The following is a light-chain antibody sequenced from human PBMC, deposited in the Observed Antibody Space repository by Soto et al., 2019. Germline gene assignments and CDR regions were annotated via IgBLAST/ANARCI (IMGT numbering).Light chain of an antibody. Sequence: EIVLTQSPATLSLSPGERATLSCRASQSVTSYLVWYQQNPVQAHRLRIYDASNRATGIPAWFTGSGSGTDFPLTISSLEPEDFAVYYCQQRYNWPFSFGQGPRLEIK. CDR2: DAS. J-gene: IGKJ5*01. CDR3: QQRYNWPFS. V-gene: IGKV3-11*01. CDR1: QSVTSY.